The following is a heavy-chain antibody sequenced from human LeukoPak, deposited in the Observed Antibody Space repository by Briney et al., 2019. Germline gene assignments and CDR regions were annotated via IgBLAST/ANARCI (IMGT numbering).Heavy chain of an antibody. J-gene: IGHJ4*02. CDR3: ARDTNWQRDY. V-gene: IGHV1-18*01. D-gene: IGHD6-25*01. Sequence: ASVKVSCKASSYTFTSFGIAWVRQAPGQGLEWVGWISTSSDQRRYAHMLQDRVTMTTDTSTGTAYMELRSLRSDDAGVYYCARDTNWQRDYWGQGTLVTVSS. CDR2: ISTSSDQR. CDR1: SYTFTSFG.